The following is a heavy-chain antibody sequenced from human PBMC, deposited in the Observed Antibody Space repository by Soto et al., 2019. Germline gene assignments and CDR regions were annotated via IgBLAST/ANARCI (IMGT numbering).Heavy chain of an antibody. D-gene: IGHD5-18*01. CDR1: GFTFSSYG. Sequence: GGSLRLSCAASGFTFSSYGMHWVRQAPGKGLEWVAVISYDGSNKYYADSVKGRFTISRDNSKNTLYLQMNSLRAEDTAVYYCAKGLAMRYFDYWGQGTLVTVSS. V-gene: IGHV3-30*18. CDR2: ISYDGSNK. CDR3: AKGLAMRYFDY. J-gene: IGHJ4*02.